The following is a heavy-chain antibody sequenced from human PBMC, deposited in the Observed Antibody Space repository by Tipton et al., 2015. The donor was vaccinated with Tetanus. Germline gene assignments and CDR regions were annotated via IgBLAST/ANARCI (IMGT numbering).Heavy chain of an antibody. J-gene: IGHJ5*02. CDR2: FYSGGSI. CDR1: GGSISSYY. Sequence: TLSLTCPVSGGSISSYYWTWIRQPPGRGLEWIGTFYSGGSIFYNPSFKSRATISVDTPKNQISLRLTSVASADTAVYYCARHSSWFDPWGQGTLVTVSS. D-gene: IGHD2/OR15-2a*01. CDR3: ARHSSWFDP. V-gene: IGHV4-59*08.